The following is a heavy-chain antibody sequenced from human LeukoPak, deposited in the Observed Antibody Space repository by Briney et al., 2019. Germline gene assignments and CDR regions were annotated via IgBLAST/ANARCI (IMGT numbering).Heavy chain of an antibody. CDR3: ARSSDYYGSDQLDY. Sequence: SETLSLTCTVSGRSISSYYWSWIRQPPGKGLEWIGYIYYSGSTNYNPSLKSRVTISVDTSKNQFSLKLSSVTAADTAVYYCARSSDYYGSDQLDYWGQGTLVTVSS. D-gene: IGHD3-10*01. V-gene: IGHV4-59*08. J-gene: IGHJ4*02. CDR2: IYYSGST. CDR1: GRSISSYY.